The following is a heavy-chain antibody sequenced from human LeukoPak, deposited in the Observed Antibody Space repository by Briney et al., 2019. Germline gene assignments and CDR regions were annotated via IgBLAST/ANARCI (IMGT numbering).Heavy chain of an antibody. Sequence: GGSLRLSCAASGFTFTTYWMSWVRQAPGKGLEWVANIKQDESEKYYVDSVKGRFTISRDNAKNSLYLQMTGLRAEDTAVYFCARPLGYCSGGSCFPYDYWGQGTLVTVSS. CDR2: IKQDESEK. J-gene: IGHJ4*02. CDR3: ARPLGYCSGGSCFPYDY. V-gene: IGHV3-7*03. CDR1: GFTFTTYW. D-gene: IGHD2-15*01.